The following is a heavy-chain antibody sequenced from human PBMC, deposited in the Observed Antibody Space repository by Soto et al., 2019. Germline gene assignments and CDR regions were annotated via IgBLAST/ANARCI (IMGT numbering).Heavy chain of an antibody. D-gene: IGHD1-26*01. J-gene: IGHJ6*02. V-gene: IGHV3-15*01. Sequence: GVPLRLSCASSGLTFSNAWMHLVRQAPGKGLEWVGRIKSKTDGGTTDYAAPVKGRFTISRDDSKNTLYLQMNSLKTEDTAVYYCTTDLSGSYYRRTHYGMDVWGQGTTVTVSS. CDR3: TTDLSGSYYRRTHYGMDV. CDR2: IKSKTDGGTT. CDR1: GLTFSNAW.